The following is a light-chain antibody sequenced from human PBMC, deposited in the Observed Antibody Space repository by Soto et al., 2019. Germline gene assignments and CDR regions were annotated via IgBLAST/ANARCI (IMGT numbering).Light chain of an antibody. CDR3: GTWDSSLSAGGI. Sequence: QSVLTQPPSVSAAPGQKVTISCSGSSSNIGSNSVSWYQQLPGTAPKLLIYDNNKRPSGIPDRFSGSKSGTSATLGITGLQTGDEADYYCGTWDSSLSAGGIFGGGTQLTVL. V-gene: IGLV1-51*01. J-gene: IGLJ2*01. CDR1: SSNIGSNS. CDR2: DNN.